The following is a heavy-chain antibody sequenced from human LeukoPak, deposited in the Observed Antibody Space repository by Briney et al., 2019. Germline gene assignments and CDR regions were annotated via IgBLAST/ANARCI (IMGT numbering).Heavy chain of an antibody. Sequence: GGSLRLSCAASGFTFRDFGMHWVRQAPGKGLEWVAFIRNDGSKDYYPDSVKGRFTISRDNSRTTLYLQMHSLRIEDTAVYYCVKGGSSSHNWFDPWGQGILVTFSS. CDR3: VKGGSSSHNWFDP. J-gene: IGHJ5*02. CDR1: GFTFRDFG. V-gene: IGHV3-30*02. D-gene: IGHD6-13*01. CDR2: IRNDGSKD.